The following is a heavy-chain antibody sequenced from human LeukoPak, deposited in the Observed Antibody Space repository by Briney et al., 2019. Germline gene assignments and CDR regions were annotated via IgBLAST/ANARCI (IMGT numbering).Heavy chain of an antibody. Sequence: SVKVSCKASGGTFSSYAISWVRQAPGQGLEWMGGIIPIFGTANYAQKFKGRVTITADESTSTAYMELSSLRSEDTAVYYCARGRRSFLRLFDPWGQGTLVTVSS. D-gene: IGHD3-16*01. CDR3: ARGRRSFLRLFDP. V-gene: IGHV1-69*01. CDR1: GGTFSSYA. CDR2: IIPIFGTA. J-gene: IGHJ5*02.